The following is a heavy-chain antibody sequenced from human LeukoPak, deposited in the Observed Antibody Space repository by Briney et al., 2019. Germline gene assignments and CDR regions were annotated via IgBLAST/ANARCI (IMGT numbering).Heavy chain of an antibody. J-gene: IGHJ5*02. CDR1: GYSFTCYW. V-gene: IGHV5-51*01. CDR3: ARHYSSRFDP. CDR2: IYPGDSDT. D-gene: IGHD3-22*01. Sequence: KPGESLKISCKGSGYSFTCYWIGWVRQMPGKGLEWMGIIYPGDSDTRYSPSFQGQVTISVDKSISTAYLQWSSLKASDNAIYYCARHYSSRFDPWGQGTLVTVSS.